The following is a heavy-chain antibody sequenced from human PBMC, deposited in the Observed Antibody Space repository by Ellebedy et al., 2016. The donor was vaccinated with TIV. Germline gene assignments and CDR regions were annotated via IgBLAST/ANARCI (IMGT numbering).Heavy chain of an antibody. D-gene: IGHD3-10*01. CDR2: IYWDDDK. V-gene: IGHV2-5*02. CDR3: AHTITMVRGVITYHYYGMDV. J-gene: IGHJ6*02. CDR1: GFSLSTSGVG. Sequence: SGPTLVXPTQPLTLTCTFSGFSLSTSGVGVGWIRQPPGKALEWLALIYWDDDKRYSPSPKSRLTITKDTSKNQVVLTMTNMDPVDTATYYCAHTITMVRGVITYHYYGMDVWGQGTTVTVSS.